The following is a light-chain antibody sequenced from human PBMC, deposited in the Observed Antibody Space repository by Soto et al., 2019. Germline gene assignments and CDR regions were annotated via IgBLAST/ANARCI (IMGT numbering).Light chain of an antibody. CDR1: SSDVGGYNY. Sequence: QSALTQPASVSGSPGQSITISCTGTSSDVGGYNYVSWYQHHPGKAPKLIIYDVSNRPSGVSNRFSGSKSANTASLTISGLQPEDEADYFCSSYTSTSTPVVFGGGTKLTVL. J-gene: IGLJ2*01. CDR3: SSYTSTSTPVV. CDR2: DVS. V-gene: IGLV2-14*03.